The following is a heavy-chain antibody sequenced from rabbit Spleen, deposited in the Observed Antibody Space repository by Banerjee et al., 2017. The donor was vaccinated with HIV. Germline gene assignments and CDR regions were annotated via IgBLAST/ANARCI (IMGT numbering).Heavy chain of an antibody. Sequence: QEQLVEYGGDLVQPEGSLTLTCKASGLDFSSSYWICWVRQAPGKGLEWIGCIYTGSDSTWYASWAKGRSTISKTSSTTVTLQMTSLTAADTATYFCARDLVAVIGWNFNLWGPGTLVTV. CDR3: ARDLVAVIGWNFNL. CDR2: IYTGSDST. D-gene: IGHD1-1*01. CDR1: GLDFSSSYW. J-gene: IGHJ4*01. V-gene: IGHV1S45*01.